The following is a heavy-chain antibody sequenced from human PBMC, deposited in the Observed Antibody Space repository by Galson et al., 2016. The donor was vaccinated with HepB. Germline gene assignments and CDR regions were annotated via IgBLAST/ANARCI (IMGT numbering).Heavy chain of an antibody. CDR2: IYPGDSDT. V-gene: IGHV5-51*01. Sequence: QSGAEVKKPGESLKITCKGSGYSFSKYWIGWVRQMPGKGLEWMAFIYPGDSDTRYSPSFQGHVTVSADKSIPTAYLQWSSLKASDTAMYYFARAYSSGPGVPIAYCFDYWGQGTLVTVST. CDR3: ARAYSSGPGVPIAYCFDY. CDR1: GYSFSKYW. D-gene: IGHD6-19*01. J-gene: IGHJ4*02.